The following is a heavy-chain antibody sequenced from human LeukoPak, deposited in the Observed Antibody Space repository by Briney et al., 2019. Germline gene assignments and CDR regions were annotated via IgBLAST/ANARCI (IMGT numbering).Heavy chain of an antibody. CDR2: IYHSGST. D-gene: IGHD1-26*01. V-gene: IGHV4-30-2*01. CDR3: ARVGATDYFDY. J-gene: IGHJ4*02. CDR1: GGSISSGGYS. Sequence: SQTLSLTRAVSGGSISSGGYSWSWIRQPPGKGLEWIGYIYHSGSTYYNPSLKSRVTISVDRSKNQFSLKLSSVTAADTAVYYCARVGATDYFDYWGQGTLVTVSS.